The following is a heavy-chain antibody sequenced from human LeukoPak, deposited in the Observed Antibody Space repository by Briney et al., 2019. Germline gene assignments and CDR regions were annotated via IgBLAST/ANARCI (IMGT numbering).Heavy chain of an antibody. D-gene: IGHD6-6*01. CDR3: ARLGAREVGWFDP. CDR1: GGSLSSYY. V-gene: IGHV4-59*01. Sequence: SETLSLTCTVSGGSLSSYYWSWIRQPPGKGLEWVGDIYYSGSTNYNPSLKSRHTISVYTPKNQFSLKLSSVTAADTAVYYCARLGAREVGWFDPWGQGTLVTVSS. J-gene: IGHJ5*02. CDR2: IYYSGST.